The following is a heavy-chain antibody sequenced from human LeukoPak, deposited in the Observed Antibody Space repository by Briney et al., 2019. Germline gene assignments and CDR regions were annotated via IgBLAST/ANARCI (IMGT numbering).Heavy chain of an antibody. CDR3: GRDSGYSYGYGVDF. Sequence: GSLRLSCAASGFTFSSYEMNWVRQPPGKGLEWIGHISYSGSTNYNPSLKSRVTISLDTSKNQFSLKLTPVTAADTAVYYCGRDSGYSYGYGVDFWGQGTLVTVSS. D-gene: IGHD5-18*01. CDR1: GFTFSSYE. V-gene: IGHV4-59*01. J-gene: IGHJ4*02. CDR2: ISYSGST.